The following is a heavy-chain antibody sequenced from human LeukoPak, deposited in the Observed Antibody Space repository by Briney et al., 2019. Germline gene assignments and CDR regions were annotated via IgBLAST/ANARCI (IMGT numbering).Heavy chain of an antibody. D-gene: IGHD2-15*01. J-gene: IGHJ5*02. Sequence: GGSLRLSCAASGFTVSSNYMSWVRQAPGKGLEWVSVIYSGGSTYYADSVKGRFTTSRDNSKNTLYLQMNSLRAEDTAVYYCARGGGPQAATDGFDPWGQGTLVTVSS. CDR2: IYSGGST. V-gene: IGHV3-53*01. CDR1: GFTVSSNY. CDR3: ARGGGPQAATDGFDP.